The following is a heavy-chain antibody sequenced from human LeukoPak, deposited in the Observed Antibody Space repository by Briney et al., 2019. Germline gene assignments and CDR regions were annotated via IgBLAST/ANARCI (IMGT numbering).Heavy chain of an antibody. CDR2: ISGSGGTT. CDR3: AKDGQVNQPDRLFTD. V-gene: IGHV3-23*01. J-gene: IGHJ4*02. Sequence: GGSLRLSCAASGFTFSSYAMSWVRQAPGKGLGWVSVISGSGGTTHYADSVKGRFTISRDNSKNTLYLQMNSLRGEDTAVYYCAKDGQVNQPDRLFTDWGQGTLVVVSS. D-gene: IGHD1-14*01. CDR1: GFTFSSYA.